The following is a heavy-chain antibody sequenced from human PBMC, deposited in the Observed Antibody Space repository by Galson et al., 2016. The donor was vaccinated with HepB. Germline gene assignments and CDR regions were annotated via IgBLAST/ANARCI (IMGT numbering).Heavy chain of an antibody. D-gene: IGHD2-8*01. CDR3: VSDRKTVVATNGLGRNDY. CDR2: FDFNDRRT. CDR1: GDTLNDLP. V-gene: IGHV1-24*01. Sequence: SVKVSCKVSGDTLNDLPMHWVRQAPGQGLEWMGGFDFNDRRTIYAQKFQGRVTLTEDRSADPAYMELRGLRSEDTAVYYCVSDRKTVVATNGLGRNDYWGQGTLVTVSS. J-gene: IGHJ1*01.